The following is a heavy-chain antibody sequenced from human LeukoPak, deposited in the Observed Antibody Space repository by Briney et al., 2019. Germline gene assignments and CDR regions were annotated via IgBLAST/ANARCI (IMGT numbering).Heavy chain of an antibody. V-gene: IGHV3-30*02. D-gene: IGHD1-26*01. CDR2: IRYDGNNK. Sequence: GGSLRLSCTASGFTFSSTGMHWVRQAPGKGLEWVSYIRYDGNNKYYGDSVKGRLTVSRDNSKNTLYLQMNSLTVEDTAVYYCGKGGYTGSYGSIDYWGQGALVTVSS. CDR3: GKGGYTGSYGSIDY. J-gene: IGHJ4*02. CDR1: GFTFSSTG.